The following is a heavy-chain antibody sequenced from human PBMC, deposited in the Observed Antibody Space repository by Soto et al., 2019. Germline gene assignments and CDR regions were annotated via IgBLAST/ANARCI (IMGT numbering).Heavy chain of an antibody. D-gene: IGHD5-18*01. J-gene: IGHJ4*02. CDR3: ASERQDSGGYSYGFGQ. CDR1: GGSISSSSYY. CDR2: IYYSGST. V-gene: IGHV4-39*01. Sequence: SETLSLTCTVSGGSISSSSYYWGWIRQPPGKGLEWIGSIYYSGSTYYNPSLKSRVTISVDTSKNQFSLKLSSVTAADTAVYYCASERQDSGGYSYGFGQWGQGTLVTVSS.